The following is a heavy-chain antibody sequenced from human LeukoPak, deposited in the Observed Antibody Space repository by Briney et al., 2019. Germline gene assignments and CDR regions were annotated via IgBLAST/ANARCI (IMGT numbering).Heavy chain of an antibody. J-gene: IGHJ4*02. V-gene: IGHV4-4*07. CDR1: GGSISSYY. D-gene: IGHD3-22*01. CDR3: ARTGDSSGYFDY. CDR2: IYTSRST. Sequence: SETLSLTCTVSGGSISSYYWSWIRQPAGKGLEWIGRIYTSRSTNYNPSLKSRVTMSVDTSKNQFSLKLSSVTAADTAVYYCARTGDSSGYFDYWGQGTLVTVSS.